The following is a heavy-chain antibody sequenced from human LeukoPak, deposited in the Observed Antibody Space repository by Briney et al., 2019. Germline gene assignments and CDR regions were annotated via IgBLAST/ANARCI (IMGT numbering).Heavy chain of an antibody. Sequence: GGSLRLSCAASGLTFSDYYMSWIRQAPGKGLEWVSYISSSGSTIYYADSVKGRFTISRDNAKNSLYLQMNSLRAEDTAVYYCAREDVLPAFDIWGQGTMVTVSS. CDR2: ISSSGSTI. V-gene: IGHV3-11*01. CDR1: GLTFSDYY. D-gene: IGHD2-15*01. CDR3: AREDVLPAFDI. J-gene: IGHJ3*02.